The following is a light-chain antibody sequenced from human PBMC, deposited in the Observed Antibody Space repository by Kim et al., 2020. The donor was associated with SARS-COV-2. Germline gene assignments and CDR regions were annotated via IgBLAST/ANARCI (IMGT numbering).Light chain of an antibody. V-gene: IGLV2-14*03. Sequence: QSITVSCTGASSDVGGYNYVSWYQQHPGTAPKLMIYDVSNRPSGVSNRFSGSKSGNTASLTISGLQAEDEADYYCSSYTSSTTYVFGTGTKVTVL. CDR2: DVS. CDR1: SSDVGGYNY. J-gene: IGLJ1*01. CDR3: SSYTSSTTYV.